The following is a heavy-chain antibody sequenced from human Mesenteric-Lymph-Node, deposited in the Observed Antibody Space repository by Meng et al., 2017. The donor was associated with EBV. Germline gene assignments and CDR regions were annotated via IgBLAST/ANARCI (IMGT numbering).Heavy chain of an antibody. Sequence: QVQLQESGPGLVKPSETLCLTCTVSGGSVSSGSYYWSWIRQPPGKGLEWIGYIYYSGSANYNPSLKSRVTISVDTSKNQFSLKLSSVTAADTAVYYCGRGRTYWYFDLWGRGTLVTVSS. CDR1: GGSVSSGSYY. V-gene: IGHV4-61*01. CDR3: GRGRTYWYFDL. CDR2: IYYSGSA. J-gene: IGHJ2*01.